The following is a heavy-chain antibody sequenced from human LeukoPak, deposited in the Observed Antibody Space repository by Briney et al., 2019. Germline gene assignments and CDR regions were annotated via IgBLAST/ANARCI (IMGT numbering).Heavy chain of an antibody. CDR2: ISSSSSTI. J-gene: IGHJ4*02. CDR3: ARIAVAGSRRFDY. Sequence: PGGSLRLSCAASGFTFSDYSMNWVRQAPGKGLEWVSFISSSSSTIYYADSVKGRFTISRDNAQNSLYLQMNSLRADDTAVYYCARIAVAGSRRFDYWGQGTLVTVSS. V-gene: IGHV3-48*01. CDR1: GFTFSDYS. D-gene: IGHD6-19*01.